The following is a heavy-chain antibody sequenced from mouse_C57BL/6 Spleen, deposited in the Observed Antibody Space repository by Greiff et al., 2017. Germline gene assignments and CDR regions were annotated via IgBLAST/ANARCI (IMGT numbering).Heavy chain of an antibody. Sequence: QVQLQQPGAELVKPGASVKLSCKASGYTFTSYWMHWVKQRPGRGLEWIGRIDPDSGSTKYNEKFKSKATLTVDKSSSTAYMQLSSLTSEDAAVYYCARSSVVGFYYFDYRGQGTTLTVSS. V-gene: IGHV1-72*01. CDR3: ARSSVVGFYYFDY. D-gene: IGHD1-1*01. J-gene: IGHJ2*01. CDR2: IDPDSGST. CDR1: GYTFTSYW.